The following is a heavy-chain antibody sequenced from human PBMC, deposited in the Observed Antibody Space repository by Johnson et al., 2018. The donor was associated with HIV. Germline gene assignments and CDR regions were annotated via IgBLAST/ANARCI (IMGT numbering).Heavy chain of an antibody. J-gene: IGHJ3*02. Sequence: QVQLVESGGGVVQPGRSLRLSCAASGFTFSSYAMHWVRQAPGKGLEWVAVISYDGSNKYYADSVKGRFTISRDNSKNTLYLQMNGLRAEDTALYYCARASVQWELRDYDAFDIWGQGTMVTVSS. D-gene: IGHD1-26*01. V-gene: IGHV3-30*04. CDR3: ARASVQWELRDYDAFDI. CDR2: ISYDGSNK. CDR1: GFTFSSYA.